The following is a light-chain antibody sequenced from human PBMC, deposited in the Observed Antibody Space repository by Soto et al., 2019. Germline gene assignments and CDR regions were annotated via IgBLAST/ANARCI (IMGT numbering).Light chain of an antibody. Sequence: DIQMTQSPSTLSASVGDRVTITFRASQSISSWLAWYQLKPGKAPKLLIYKACSLESGVPSRFSGSGSGTEFTLTISSLQPDDFATYYCQQYSSFWTFGQGTKVDIK. CDR2: KAC. J-gene: IGKJ1*01. V-gene: IGKV1-5*03. CDR1: QSISSW. CDR3: QQYSSFWT.